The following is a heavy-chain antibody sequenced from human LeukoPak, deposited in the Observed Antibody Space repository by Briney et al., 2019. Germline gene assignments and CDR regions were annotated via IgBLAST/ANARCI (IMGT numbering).Heavy chain of an antibody. CDR1: GGSFSGYY. Sequence: PSETLSLNCTVSGGSFSGYYWTWIRQFPGKGLEWIGEMNDRGTTNRNPSLRSRVTMSVDPSQNQFSLTLNSVTAADTAVYFCAKQGFDYIFDTNMHYYYRDVWGRGTRVPVPS. CDR3: AKQGFDYIFDTNMHYYYRDV. J-gene: IGHJ6*03. V-gene: IGHV4-34*01. CDR2: MNDRGTT. D-gene: IGHD3-10*01.